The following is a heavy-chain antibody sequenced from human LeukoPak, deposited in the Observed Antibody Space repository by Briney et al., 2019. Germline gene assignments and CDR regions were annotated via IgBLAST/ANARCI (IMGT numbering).Heavy chain of an antibody. J-gene: IGHJ3*02. V-gene: IGHV4-34*01. D-gene: IGHD3-22*01. CDR3: ARGPGSSGYAFDI. CDR2: INHSGST. Sequence: SETLSLTRAVYGGSFSGYYWSWIRQPPGKGLEWIGEINHSGSTNYNPSLKSRVTISVDTSKNQFSLKLSSVTAADTAVYYCARGPGSSGYAFDIWGQGTMVTVSS. CDR1: GGSFSGYY.